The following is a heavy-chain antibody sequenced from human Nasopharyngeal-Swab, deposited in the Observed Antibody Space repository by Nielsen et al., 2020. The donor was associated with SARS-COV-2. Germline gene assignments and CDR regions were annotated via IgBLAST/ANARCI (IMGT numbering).Heavy chain of an antibody. V-gene: IGHV3-30*02. CDR2: IRYDGSNK. J-gene: IGHJ6*03. Sequence: GESLKISCSASGFTFSSYCMHWVRQAPGKGLEWVAFIRYDGSNKYYADSVKGRFTISRDNSKNTLYLQMNSLRAEDTAVYYCAKKTQSRFLGYMDVWGKGTTVTVSS. D-gene: IGHD3-3*01. CDR3: AKKTQSRFLGYMDV. CDR1: GFTFSSYC.